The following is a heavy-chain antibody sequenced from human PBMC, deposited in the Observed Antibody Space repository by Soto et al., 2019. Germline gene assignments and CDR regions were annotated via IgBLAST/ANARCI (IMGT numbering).Heavy chain of an antibody. V-gene: IGHV1-8*01. CDR1: GYTFTNYD. J-gene: IGHJ4*02. CDR3: ARGPMSCTSSRCQYFFDY. D-gene: IGHD2-2*01. Sequence: ASVKVSCKASGYTFTNYDINWVRQATGQGLEWMGWMNPNSGNTGYAQKLQGRVTMTRNTSMSTASMELSSLRSEDTAVYYCARGPMSCTSSRCQYFFDYWAQGTMFTVSS. CDR2: MNPNSGNT.